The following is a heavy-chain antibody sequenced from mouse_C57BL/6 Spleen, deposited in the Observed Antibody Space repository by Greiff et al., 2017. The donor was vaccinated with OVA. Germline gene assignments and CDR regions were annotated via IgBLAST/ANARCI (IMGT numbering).Heavy chain of an antibody. CDR3: GPRDYGSSWYFDV. Sequence: VQLQQPGAELVKPGASVKLSCKASGYTFTSYWMHWVKQRPGQGLEWIGMIHPNSGSTNYNEKFKSKATLTVDKSSSTAYMQLSSLTSEDSAVYYCGPRDYGSSWYFDVWGTGTTVTVSS. D-gene: IGHD1-1*01. V-gene: IGHV1-64*01. CDR2: IHPNSGST. J-gene: IGHJ1*03. CDR1: GYTFTSYW.